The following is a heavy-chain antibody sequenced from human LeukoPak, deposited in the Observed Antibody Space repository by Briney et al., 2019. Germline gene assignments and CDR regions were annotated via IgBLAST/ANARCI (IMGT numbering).Heavy chain of an antibody. CDR2: INHSGST. CDR1: GGSFSGYY. J-gene: IGHJ4*02. V-gene: IGHV4-34*01. CDR3: ASQSPYGDYDFNY. Sequence: SETLSLTCAVYGGSFSGYYWSWIRQPPGKGLEWIGEINHSGSTNYNPSLKSRVTISVDTSKNQFSLKLSSVTAADTAVYYCASQSPYGDYDFNYWGQGTLVTVSS. D-gene: IGHD4-17*01.